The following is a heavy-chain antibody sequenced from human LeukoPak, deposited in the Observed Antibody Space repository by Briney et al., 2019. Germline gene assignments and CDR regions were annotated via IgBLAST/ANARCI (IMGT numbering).Heavy chain of an antibody. CDR1: GYSISSGYY. CDR3: ARDFTGGSFDY. D-gene: IGHD2-8*02. CDR2: IYHSGST. V-gene: IGHV4-38-2*02. Sequence: SETLSLTCTVSGYSISSGYYWGWIRQPPGKGLEWIGSIYHSGSTYYNPSLKSRVTISVDTSKNQFPLKLSSVTAADTAVYYCARDFTGGSFDYWGQGTLVTVSS. J-gene: IGHJ4*02.